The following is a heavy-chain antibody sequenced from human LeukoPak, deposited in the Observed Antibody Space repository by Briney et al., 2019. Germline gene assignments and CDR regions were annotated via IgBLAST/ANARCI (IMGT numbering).Heavy chain of an antibody. CDR1: GFTFSNYW. V-gene: IGHV3-53*01. CDR3: ARGVHSSGYYRYFDY. J-gene: IGHJ4*02. CDR2: IYSGGST. Sequence: GGSLRLSCAASGFTFSNYWMHWVRQAPGKGLEWVSVIYSGGSTYYADSMEGRFTISRDNSKNTLYLQMNSLRAEDTAVYYCARGVHSSGYYRYFDYWGQGTLVTVSS. D-gene: IGHD3-22*01.